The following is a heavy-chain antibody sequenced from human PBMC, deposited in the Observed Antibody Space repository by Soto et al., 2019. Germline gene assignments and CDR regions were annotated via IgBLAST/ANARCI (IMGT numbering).Heavy chain of an antibody. J-gene: IGHJ6*03. Sequence: QVQLVQSGAEVKKPGASVKVSCKASGYTFTSYGISWVRQAPGQGLEWMGWISAYNGNTNYAQKLQGRVTMTTDTSTSTAYMELRSLSSDDTAVYYCASGSGSYYNYYYYYMDVWGKGTTVTVSS. D-gene: IGHD3-10*01. CDR1: GYTFTSYG. V-gene: IGHV1-18*01. CDR3: ASGSGSYYNYYYYYMDV. CDR2: ISAYNGNT.